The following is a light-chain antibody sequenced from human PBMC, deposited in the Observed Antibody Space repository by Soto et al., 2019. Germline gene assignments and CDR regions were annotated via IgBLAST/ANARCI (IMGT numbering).Light chain of an antibody. CDR3: QQTYSTPQT. V-gene: IGKV1-39*01. CDR1: QSISGY. CDR2: AAS. J-gene: IGKJ1*01. Sequence: DIQMTQSPSSLSASVGDRVTITCRASQSISGYLSWFQQKPGKAPRVLIYAASSLQSGVPSRFSGSGSGTDFTLTISSLQPEDVATYYCQQTYSTPQTFGQGTQVEIK.